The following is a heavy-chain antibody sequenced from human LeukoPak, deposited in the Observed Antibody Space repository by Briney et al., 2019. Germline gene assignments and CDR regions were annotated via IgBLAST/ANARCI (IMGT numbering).Heavy chain of an antibody. CDR3: ARVVVPAIYYMDV. D-gene: IGHD2-2*01. Sequence: PSETLSLTCVVSGYSISSGYYWGWIRQPPGKGLEWIGNIYHSGSTYYNPSLKRRVTISVDTSKNQLSLKLSSVTAADTAVYYCARVVVPAIYYMDVWGQGTTVTVSS. V-gene: IGHV4-38-2*01. CDR2: IYHSGST. J-gene: IGHJ6*03. CDR1: GYSISSGYY.